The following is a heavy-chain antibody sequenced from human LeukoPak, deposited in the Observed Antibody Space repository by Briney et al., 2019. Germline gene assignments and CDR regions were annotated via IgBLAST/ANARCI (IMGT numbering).Heavy chain of an antibody. Sequence: PGGSLRLSCVASGLTLSNYDTIWVRQAPGKGLEYVSSIGSGGYRFYGGSVKGRFPISRDNSQNTVYLQMNSLRGEDTAIYFCAKKLPDASSYFDFWGQGILVTVSS. CDR3: AKKLPDASSYFDF. V-gene: IGHV3-23*01. CDR2: IGSGGYR. J-gene: IGHJ4*02. D-gene: IGHD6-6*01. CDR1: GLTLSNYD.